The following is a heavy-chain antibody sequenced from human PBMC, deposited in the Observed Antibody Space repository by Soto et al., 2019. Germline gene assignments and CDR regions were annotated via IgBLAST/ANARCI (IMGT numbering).Heavy chain of an antibody. CDR3: ASATMNGAFDI. V-gene: IGHV1-69*06. J-gene: IGHJ3*02. Sequence: ASVKVSCKASGGTFSSYAISWVRQAPGQGLEWMGGIIPIFGTANYAQKFQGRVTITADKSTSTAYMELSSLRSEDTAVYYCASATMNGAFDIWGQGTMVTVSS. CDR2: IIPIFGTA. D-gene: IGHD3-22*01. CDR1: GGTFSSYA.